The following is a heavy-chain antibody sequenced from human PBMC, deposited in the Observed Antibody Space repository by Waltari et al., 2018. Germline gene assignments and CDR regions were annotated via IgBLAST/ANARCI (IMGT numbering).Heavy chain of an antibody. Sequence: HLQESGPKLVKPSETLSLICSVSGASLISSSHYWGWVRQPPGRGMVWIGNVYYTGIAFYNPSLRSRVNMSVDTSKNEFSLSLTSVTAADTSVYFCARHERGWQVVKNSHFDYWGQGILVSVSS. CDR2: VYYTGIA. V-gene: IGHV4-39*01. D-gene: IGHD6-19*01. CDR3: ARHERGWQVVKNSHFDY. J-gene: IGHJ4*02. CDR1: GASLISSSHY.